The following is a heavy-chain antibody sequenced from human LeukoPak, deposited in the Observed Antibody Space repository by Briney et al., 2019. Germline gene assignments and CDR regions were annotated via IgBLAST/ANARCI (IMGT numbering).Heavy chain of an antibody. V-gene: IGHV1-24*01. CDR1: GYTLTELS. J-gene: IGHJ4*02. CDR3: ATGGIYSLLDY. CDR2: LDPENGEI. Sequence: ASVKVSCKVSGYTLTELSMHWVRQAPGGGLEWMGGLDPENGEIIYAQNFQGRVTMTDDTSTDTAYMELSSLRSEDTAVYYCATGGIYSLLDYWGQGTLVTVSS. D-gene: IGHD1-26*01.